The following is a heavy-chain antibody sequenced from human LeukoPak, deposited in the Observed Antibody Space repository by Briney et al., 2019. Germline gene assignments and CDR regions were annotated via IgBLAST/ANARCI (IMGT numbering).Heavy chain of an antibody. CDR3: ARPFKDTTVTSGFDY. J-gene: IGHJ4*02. CDR2: IHHSGTA. V-gene: IGHV4-38-2*01. CDR1: VYSLTGGYY. D-gene: IGHD4-17*01. Sequence: PETLSLTRALSVYSLTGGYYWGWIRQPPGKGLEWIGSIHHSGTAYYNPSLKSRVTISVDTSKNQFSLNLSSVTAADTAVYYCARPFKDTTVTSGFDYWGQGTLVTVSS.